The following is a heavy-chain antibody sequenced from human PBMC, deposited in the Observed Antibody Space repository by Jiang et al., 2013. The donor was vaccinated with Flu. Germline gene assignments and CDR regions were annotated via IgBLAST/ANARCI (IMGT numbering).Heavy chain of an antibody. CDR3: VADRGYSGFDLHYFDF. CDR1: GGSIGTGGYY. J-gene: IGHJ4*02. CDR2: NSYDGGT. Sequence: PGLVKPSQTLSLTCTVSGGSIGTGGYYWSWIRQHPGKGLEWIGYNSYDGGTYYSPSLKSRLTISLDTSKNQVSLNLNSVTSADTAVYYCVADRGYSGFDLHYFDFWGPGNPGHCLL. D-gene: IGHD5-12*01. V-gene: IGHV4-31*03.